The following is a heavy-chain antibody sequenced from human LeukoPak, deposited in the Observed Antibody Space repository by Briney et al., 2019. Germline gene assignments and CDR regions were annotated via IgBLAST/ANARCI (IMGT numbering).Heavy chain of an antibody. CDR1: GFTFSNYA. Sequence: GGSLRLSCAASGFTFSNYAMSWVRQAPGKGLEWVAVISYDGSNKYYADSVKGRFTISRDNSKNTLYLQMNSLRAENMAVYYWANPFGVVPAAFDYWGQGPLATVPS. CDR3: ANPFGVVPAAFDY. D-gene: IGHD2-2*01. J-gene: IGHJ4*02. CDR2: ISYDGSNK. V-gene: IGHV3-30*18.